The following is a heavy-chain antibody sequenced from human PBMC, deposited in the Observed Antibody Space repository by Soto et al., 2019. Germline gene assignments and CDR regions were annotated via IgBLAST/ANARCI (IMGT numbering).Heavy chain of an antibody. CDR3: AGDPMNYDFWSGYPYPLDY. D-gene: IGHD3-3*01. CDR2: IIPIFGTA. Sequence: VKVSCKASGGTFSSYAISWVRQAPGQGLEWMGGIIPIFGTANYAQKFQGRVTITADESTSTAYMELSSLRSEDTAVYYCAGDPMNYDFWSGYPYPLDYWGQGTLVTVSS. CDR1: GGTFSSYA. V-gene: IGHV1-69*13. J-gene: IGHJ4*02.